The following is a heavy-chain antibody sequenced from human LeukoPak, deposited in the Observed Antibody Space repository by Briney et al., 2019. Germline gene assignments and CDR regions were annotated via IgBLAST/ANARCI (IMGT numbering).Heavy chain of an antibody. CDR1: GYSFTSYW. D-gene: IGHD2-2*01. V-gene: IGHV5-10-1*01. CDR3: ARHCSSTSCPLYGMDV. CDR2: IDPSDSYT. J-gene: IGHJ6*02. Sequence: GESLKISCKGSGYSFTSYWISWVPQMPGKGLEWMGRIDPSDSYTNYSPSFQGHVTISADKSISTAYLQWSSLKASDTAMYYCARHCSSTSCPLYGMDVWGQGTTVTVSS.